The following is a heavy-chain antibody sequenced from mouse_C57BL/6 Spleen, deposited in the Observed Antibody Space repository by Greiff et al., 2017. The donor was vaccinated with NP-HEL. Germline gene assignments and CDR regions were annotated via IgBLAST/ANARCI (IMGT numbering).Heavy chain of an antibody. CDR2: GGGT. Sequence: GGGTNYNSALKSRLSISKDNSKSQVFLKMNSLQTDDTARYYCARRASSGDFDYWGQGTTLTVSS. V-gene: IGHV2-9-1*01. J-gene: IGHJ2*01. D-gene: IGHD3-2*02. CDR3: ARRASSGDFDY.